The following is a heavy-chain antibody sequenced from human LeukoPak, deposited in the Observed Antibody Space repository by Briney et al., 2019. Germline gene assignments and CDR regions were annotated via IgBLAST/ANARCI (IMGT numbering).Heavy chain of an antibody. J-gene: IGHJ3*02. CDR1: GFTFSSYW. CDR3: ATSSWQRGNDAFDI. Sequence: PGGSLRLSCAASGFTFSSYWMHWVRQAPGKGLVWVSRINSDGSSTSYADSVKGRFTISRDNAKNTLYLQMNSLRAEDTAVYYCATSSWQRGNDAFDIWGQGTMVTVSS. CDR2: INSDGSST. V-gene: IGHV3-74*01. D-gene: IGHD1-26*01.